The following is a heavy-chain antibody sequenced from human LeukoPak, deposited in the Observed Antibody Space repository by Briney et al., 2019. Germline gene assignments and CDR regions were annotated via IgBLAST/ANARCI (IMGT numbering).Heavy chain of an antibody. CDR3: ARDGPIVVVPAAMPYYCYGMDV. Sequence: GGSLRLSCAASGFTFSSYWMSWVRQAPGKGLEWVANIKQDGSEKYYVDSVKGRFTISRDNAKNSLYLQMNSLRAEDTAVYYCARDGPIVVVPAAMPYYCYGMDVWGQGTTVTVSS. V-gene: IGHV3-7*05. J-gene: IGHJ6*02. CDR1: GFTFSSYW. CDR2: IKQDGSEK. D-gene: IGHD2-2*01.